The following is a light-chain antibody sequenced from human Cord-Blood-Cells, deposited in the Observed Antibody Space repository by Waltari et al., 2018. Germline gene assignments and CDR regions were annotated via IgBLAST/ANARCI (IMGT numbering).Light chain of an antibody. V-gene: IGLV2-14*01. CDR2: GVS. CDR3: SSYTSSSTLV. J-gene: IGLJ2*01. Sequence: QSALTQPASVSGSPGQAITISCTGTSSDVGGYNFVYWYQQHPGKAPKLMIDGVSKRPSGVSIRFSGSKSGNTASLTISGLQAEYEADYCCSSYTSSSTLVVGGGTKLTVL. CDR1: SSDVGGYNF.